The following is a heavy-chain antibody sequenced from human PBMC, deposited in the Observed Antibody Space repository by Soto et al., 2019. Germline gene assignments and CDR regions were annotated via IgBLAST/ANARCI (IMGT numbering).Heavy chain of an antibody. D-gene: IGHD6-13*01. CDR2: FDPEDGET. V-gene: IGHV1-24*01. CDR1: GYTLTGLS. CDR3: VTVSPVTYSSSWSNWFDP. J-gene: IGHJ5*02. Sequence: ASVKVSCKVSGYTLTGLSMHWVRQAPGKGLEWMGGFDPEDGETIYAQKFQGRVTMTEDTSTDTAYMELSSLRSEDTAVYYCVTVSPVTYSSSWSNWFDPWGQGTLVTVSS.